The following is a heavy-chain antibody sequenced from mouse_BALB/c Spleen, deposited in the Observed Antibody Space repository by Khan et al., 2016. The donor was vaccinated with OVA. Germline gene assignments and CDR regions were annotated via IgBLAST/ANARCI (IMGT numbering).Heavy chain of an antibody. CDR3: ARGGYGTFAY. CDR2: ISDGGSYT. V-gene: IGHV5-4*02. Sequence: EVELVESGGGLVKPGGSLKLSCAASGFTFSDYYMYWVRQTPEKRLEWVATISDGGSYTYYSDSVKGRFTISRDNAKNNLYLQMSSLKSEDTAMYYGARGGYGTFAYWGQGTLVTVSA. D-gene: IGHD2-14*01. J-gene: IGHJ3*01. CDR1: GFTFSDYY.